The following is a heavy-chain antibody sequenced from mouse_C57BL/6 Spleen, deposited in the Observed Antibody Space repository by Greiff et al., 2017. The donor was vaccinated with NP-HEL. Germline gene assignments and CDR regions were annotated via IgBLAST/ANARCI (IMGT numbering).Heavy chain of an antibody. Sequence: VQLQQSGPELVKPGASVKISCKASGYSFTGYYMNWVKQSPEKSLEWIGEINPSTGGTTYNQKFKAKATLTVDKSSSTAYMQLKSLTSEDSAVYYCARCGWVDYAMDYWGQGTSVTVSS. D-gene: IGHD1-1*02. CDR3: ARCGWVDYAMDY. J-gene: IGHJ4*01. V-gene: IGHV1-42*01. CDR2: INPSTGGT. CDR1: GYSFTGYY.